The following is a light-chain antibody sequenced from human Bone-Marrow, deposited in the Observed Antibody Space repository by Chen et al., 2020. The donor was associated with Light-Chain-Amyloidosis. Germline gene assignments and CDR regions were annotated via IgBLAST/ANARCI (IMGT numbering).Light chain of an antibody. V-gene: IGLV4-69*01. J-gene: IGLJ3*02. Sequence: QLVVTQSPSASASLGASVKLTCTMSSGPSNYAVAWHQQQPEKAPRYLMKLNSDGSHNKGDGLPDRFSGSSAGADRYLTISSLQSEDEVDYFCQTWGTGIQVFGGGTKLTVL. CDR1: SGPSNYA. CDR3: QTWGTGIQV. CDR2: LNSDGSH.